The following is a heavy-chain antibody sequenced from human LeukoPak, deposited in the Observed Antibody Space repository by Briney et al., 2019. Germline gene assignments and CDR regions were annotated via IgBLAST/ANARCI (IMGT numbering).Heavy chain of an antibody. J-gene: IGHJ4*02. Sequence: SETLSLTCTVSGDSISSSNYYWGWIRQPPGKGLEWIGSIYYSGSTYYNPSLKSRVTISVDTSKNQFSLKLSSVTAADTAVYYCARDGMTIVTTPFDYWGQGTLVTVSS. V-gene: IGHV4-39*07. CDR1: GDSISSSNYY. D-gene: IGHD4-11*01. CDR2: IYYSGST. CDR3: ARDGMTIVTTPFDY.